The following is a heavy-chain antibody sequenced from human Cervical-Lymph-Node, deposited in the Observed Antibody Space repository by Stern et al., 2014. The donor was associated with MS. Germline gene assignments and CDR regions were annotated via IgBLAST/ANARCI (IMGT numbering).Heavy chain of an antibody. CDR2: ISYIGST. Sequence: LQLQESGPGLVKPSQTLSLTCTVSGASISPVGYYWSWIRQHPGKGLEWIAYISYIGSTYYNPSLKSRVSISADTSKNQFSLNLTSVTAADTALYYCARSDRLWGSFDYWGQGTLVAVSS. D-gene: IGHD3-16*01. J-gene: IGHJ4*02. CDR1: GASISPVGYY. V-gene: IGHV4-31*03. CDR3: ARSDRLWGSFDY.